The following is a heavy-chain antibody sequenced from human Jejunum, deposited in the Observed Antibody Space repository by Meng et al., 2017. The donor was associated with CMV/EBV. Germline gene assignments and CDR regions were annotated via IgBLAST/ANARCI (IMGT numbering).Heavy chain of an antibody. J-gene: IGHJ3*02. CDR3: AREGPRLENAAFDT. V-gene: IGHV3-30*04. Sequence: GFTLSRYSMHWVRQGPGKGLEWVSLITKDERNKYYPDSVKGRFTVARDNSENTLYLQMNSLGDDDTAVYYCAREGPRLENAAFDTWGQGTTVTVSS. CDR2: ITKDERNK. CDR1: GFTLSRYS. D-gene: IGHD3-16*01.